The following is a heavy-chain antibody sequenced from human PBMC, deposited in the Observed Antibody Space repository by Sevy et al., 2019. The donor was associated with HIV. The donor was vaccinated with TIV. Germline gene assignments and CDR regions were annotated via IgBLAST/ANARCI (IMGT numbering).Heavy chain of an antibody. CDR2: ISYDGSNK. D-gene: IGHD3-3*01. Sequence: GGCLRLSCAASGFTFSSYAMHWVRQAPGKGLEWVAVISYDGSNKYYADSVKGRFTISRDNSKNTLYLQMNSLRAEDTAVYYCARDGRQIFGVVISYYMDVWGKGTTVTVSS. J-gene: IGHJ6*03. V-gene: IGHV3-30-3*01. CDR1: GFTFSSYA. CDR3: ARDGRQIFGVVISYYMDV.